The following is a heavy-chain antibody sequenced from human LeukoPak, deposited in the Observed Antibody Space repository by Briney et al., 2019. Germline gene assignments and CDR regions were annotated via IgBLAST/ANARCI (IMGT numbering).Heavy chain of an antibody. CDR3: ARASGDIDNWFDP. D-gene: IGHD3-10*01. CDR1: SDSFKSYF. CDR2: IYHSGST. Sequence: SETLSLTCTVSSDSFKSYFWAWLRQPPGKGLEWIGYIYHSGSTYYNPSLKSRVTISVDRSKNQFSLKLSSVTAADTAVYYCARASGDIDNWFDPWGQGTLVTVSS. J-gene: IGHJ5*02. V-gene: IGHV4-59*12.